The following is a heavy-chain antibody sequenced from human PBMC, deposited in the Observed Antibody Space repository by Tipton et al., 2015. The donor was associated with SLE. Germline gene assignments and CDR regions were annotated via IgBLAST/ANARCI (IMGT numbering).Heavy chain of an antibody. CDR1: GLTFSTYS. V-gene: IGHV4-59*12. Sequence: LRLSCAASGLTFSTYSMNWVGQPPGKGLEWIGHFFFCGISSSNPSLESRVTISVDSSHNQFYLRKNSVTAADTAIYYCVAQEGGRDDAFDIWGQGTVVNVSS. D-gene: IGHD3-16*01. CDR3: VAQEGGRDDAFDI. CDR2: FFFCGIS. J-gene: IGHJ3*02.